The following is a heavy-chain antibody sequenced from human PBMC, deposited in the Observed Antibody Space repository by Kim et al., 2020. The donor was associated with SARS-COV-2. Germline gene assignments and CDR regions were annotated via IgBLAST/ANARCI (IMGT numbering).Heavy chain of an antibody. J-gene: IGHJ4*02. Sequence: GGSLRLSCEASGFTFRSYGMTWVRQAPGKGLEWVANIKSDGSEKYYVDSVKGRFTISRDNAKNSLYLQMDSLRAEDTAVYFCIRGRGWNDYWGQGTLVTV. CDR3: IRGRGWNDY. CDR2: IKSDGSEK. V-gene: IGHV3-7*05. CDR1: GFTFRSYG. D-gene: IGHD6-19*01.